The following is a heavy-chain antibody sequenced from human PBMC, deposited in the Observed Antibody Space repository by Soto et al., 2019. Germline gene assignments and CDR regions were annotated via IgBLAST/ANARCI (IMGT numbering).Heavy chain of an antibody. D-gene: IGHD1-7*01. CDR2: IYHSGST. CDR3: SRGTGTTDNWFDP. J-gene: IGHJ5*02. Sequence: SETLSLTCAVSGGSISSGGYSWSWIRQPPGKGLEWIGYIYHSGSTYYNPSLKSRVTISVDRSKNQFSLKLSSVTAADTAVYYCSRGTGTTDNWFDPWGKGTLVTVSS. V-gene: IGHV4-30-2*01. CDR1: GGSISSGGYS.